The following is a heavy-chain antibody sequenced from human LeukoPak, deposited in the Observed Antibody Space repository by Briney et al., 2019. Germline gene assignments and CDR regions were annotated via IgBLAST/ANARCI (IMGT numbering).Heavy chain of an antibody. CDR2: ISNNAVRI. D-gene: IGHD3-22*01. Sequence: GASRRLSCAASGFTFTSYAMHWVRQAPGKGQEYVAAISNNAVRIYYLDSVKGRITISRDNSKNTLYLQMSSLRAEDMAVYYCARAITMKVVSSDAFDIWGEGTMAPLSS. CDR3: ARAITMKVVSSDAFDI. J-gene: IGHJ3*02. V-gene: IGHV3-64*02. CDR1: GFTFTSYA.